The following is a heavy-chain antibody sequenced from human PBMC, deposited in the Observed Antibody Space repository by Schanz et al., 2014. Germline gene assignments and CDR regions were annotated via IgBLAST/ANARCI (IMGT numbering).Heavy chain of an antibody. CDR1: GYTFTSYG. CDR3: ARDQSPYTISADVRYLDY. Sequence: QVQLVQSGAEVKKPGASVKVSCKASGYTFTSYGISWVRQAPGQGLEWMGWISPYNGNTNYAQKLQGRVTMTADTATSTACLDLRSLRSDDTAVYYCARDQSPYTISADVRYLDYWGPGSLVTVSS. V-gene: IGHV1-18*01. D-gene: IGHD6-6*01. J-gene: IGHJ4*01. CDR2: ISPYNGNT.